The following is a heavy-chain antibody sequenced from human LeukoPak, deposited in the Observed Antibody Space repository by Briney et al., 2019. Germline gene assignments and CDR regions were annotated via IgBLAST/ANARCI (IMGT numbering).Heavy chain of an antibody. CDR1: GFTFSSYA. V-gene: IGHV3-30*04. J-gene: IGHJ6*04. D-gene: IGHD3-3*01. CDR2: ISYDGSNK. CDR3: ARDRALEYYGMDV. Sequence: GGSLRLSCAASGFTFSSYAMHWVRQAPGKGLEWVAVISYDGSNKYYADSVKGRFTISRYNSKNTLYLQMNGLRAEDTAVYYCARDRALEYYGMDVWGKGTTVTVSS.